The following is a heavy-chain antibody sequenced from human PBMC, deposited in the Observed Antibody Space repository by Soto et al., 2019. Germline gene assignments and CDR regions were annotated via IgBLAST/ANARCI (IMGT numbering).Heavy chain of an antibody. CDR1: GFMFNDYG. D-gene: IGHD5-18*01. CDR3: VKGDLDTAVVNSPDAFDF. CDR2: ISYDGDNK. J-gene: IGHJ3*01. Sequence: GGSLRLSCEASGFMFNDYGMHWGRQAPGKGLDWVAVISYDGDNKYYAQSVKGRFTISRDNSKNTLFLHMDSLRHEDTAVHHCVKGDLDTAVVNSPDAFDFWGQGTMVTVSS. V-gene: IGHV3-30*18.